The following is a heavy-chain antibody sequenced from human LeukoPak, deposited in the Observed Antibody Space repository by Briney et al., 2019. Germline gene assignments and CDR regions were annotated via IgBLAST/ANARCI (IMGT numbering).Heavy chain of an antibody. CDR2: IRSKANTYAT. J-gene: IGHJ4*02. CDR3: TGQAYYYDTSGFNFDY. CDR1: GFTFSDSA. D-gene: IGHD3-22*01. V-gene: IGHV3-73*01. Sequence: GGSLRLSCAASGFTFSDSAMHWVRQASGKGLEWVGRIRSKANTYATAYAASVKGRFTISRDDSKNTAYLQMNSLKTEDTAVYYYTGQAYYYDTSGFNFDYWGQGILVAVSS.